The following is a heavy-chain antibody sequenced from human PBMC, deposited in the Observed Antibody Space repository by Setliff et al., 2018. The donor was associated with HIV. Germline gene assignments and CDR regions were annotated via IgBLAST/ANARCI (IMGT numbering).Heavy chain of an antibody. Sequence: SETLSLTCTVSGGSISSGSYYWSWIRQPAGKGLEWIGRIYTSGSTNYNPSLKSRVTISVDTSKNQFSLKLSSVTAADTAVYYCAREPATYNGYNWDYYDMDVWGQGTTVTVSS. CDR1: GGSISSGSYY. J-gene: IGHJ6*02. V-gene: IGHV4-61*02. CDR2: IYTSGST. D-gene: IGHD5-12*01. CDR3: AREPATYNGYNWDYYDMDV.